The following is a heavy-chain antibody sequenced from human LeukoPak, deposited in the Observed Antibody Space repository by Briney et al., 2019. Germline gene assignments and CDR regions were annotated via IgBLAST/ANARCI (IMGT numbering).Heavy chain of an antibody. CDR2: IYYSGST. D-gene: IGHD3-22*01. J-gene: IGHJ6*02. V-gene: IGHV4-39*07. CDR1: GGSISSSSYY. CDR3: ARDPAVDSSGYPTGYYYGMDV. Sequence: PSETLSLTCTVSGGSISSSSYYWGWIRQPPGKGLDWIGSIYYSGSTNYNPSLKSRVTISVDTSKNQFSLELSSVTAADTAVYYCARDPAVDSSGYPTGYYYGMDVWGQGTTVTVSS.